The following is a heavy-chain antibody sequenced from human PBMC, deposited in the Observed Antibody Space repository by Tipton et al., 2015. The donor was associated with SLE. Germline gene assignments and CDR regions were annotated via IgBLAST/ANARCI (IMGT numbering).Heavy chain of an antibody. Sequence: TLSLTCIVSGDSISGSSYYWGWIRQPPGKGLEWVGTVYYTGNTFYNPSLKSRVAISVDTSKNQFSLKLSSVTAADTAVYYCAEGGAKGVLDYWGQGTLVTVAS. D-gene: IGHD2-8*01. CDR2: VYYTGNT. CDR1: GDSISGSSYY. J-gene: IGHJ4*02. CDR3: AEGGAKGVLDY. V-gene: IGHV4-39*07.